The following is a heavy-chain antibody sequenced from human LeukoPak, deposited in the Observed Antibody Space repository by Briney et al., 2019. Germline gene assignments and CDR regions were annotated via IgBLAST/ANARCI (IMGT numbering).Heavy chain of an antibody. Sequence: SETLSLTCAVSGGSISSSNWWSWVRQPPGKGLEWIGEIYHSGSTNYNPSLKSRVTISVDKSKDQFSLKLSSVTAADTAVYYCARVTRYSYGYDAFDIWGRGTMVTVSS. V-gene: IGHV4-4*02. CDR3: ARVTRYSYGYDAFDI. CDR2: IYHSGST. D-gene: IGHD5-18*01. CDR1: GGSISSSNW. J-gene: IGHJ3*02.